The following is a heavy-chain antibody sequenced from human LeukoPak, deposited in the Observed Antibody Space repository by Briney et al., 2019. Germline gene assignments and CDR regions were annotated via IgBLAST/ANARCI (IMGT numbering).Heavy chain of an antibody. J-gene: IGHJ4*02. CDR1: GFTFSSYS. CDR3: ARDIAAAGTRVFDY. Sequence: GGSLRLSCAASGFTFSSYSMNWVRQAPGKGLEWVSSISSSSSYIYYADSVKGRFTISRDNAKNSLYLQMNSLRAEDTAVYYCARDIAAAGTRVFDYWGQGTLVTVSS. D-gene: IGHD6-13*01. V-gene: IGHV3-21*01. CDR2: ISSSSSYI.